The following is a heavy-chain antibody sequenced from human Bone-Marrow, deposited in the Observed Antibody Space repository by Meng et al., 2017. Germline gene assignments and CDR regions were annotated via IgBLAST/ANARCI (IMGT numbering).Heavy chain of an antibody. CDR1: GGSFSGYF. Sequence: ESLKISCAVYGGSFSGYFRSWIRQPPGKGLEWIGEIHHSGSTNYKPSLKSRVTITVDTSKNQFSLKLNSVTAADTAVYYCAREVGRRGDSGDYVSFEPWGQGNLVTVSS. CDR3: AREVGRRGDSGDYVSFEP. CDR2: IHHSGST. J-gene: IGHJ5*02. D-gene: IGHD4-17*01. V-gene: IGHV4-34*01.